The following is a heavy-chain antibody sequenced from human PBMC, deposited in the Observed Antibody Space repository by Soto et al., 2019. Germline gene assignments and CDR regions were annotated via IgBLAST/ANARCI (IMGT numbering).Heavy chain of an antibody. CDR1: GGSVSSGSYY. V-gene: IGHV4-61*01. J-gene: IGHJ5*02. CDR2: IYYSGST. Sequence: QVQLQESGPGLVKPSETLSLTCTVSGGSVSSGSYYWSWIRQPPGKGLEWIGYIYYSGSTNYNPSLKSRVTISVDTSKNQFSLKLSSVTAADTAVYYCARGSLVGGVDPWGQGTLVTVSS. D-gene: IGHD2-8*02. CDR3: ARGSLVGGVDP.